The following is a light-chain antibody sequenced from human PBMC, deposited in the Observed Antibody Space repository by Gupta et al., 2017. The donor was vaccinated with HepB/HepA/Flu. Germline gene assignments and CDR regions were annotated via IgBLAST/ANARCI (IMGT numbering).Light chain of an antibody. V-gene: IGLV6-57*03. CDR2: EEN. Sequence: NFMLTQPHSVSESPGKTVTISCTRSSGSIASNYVQWYQQRPGSAPKTVIDEENQRPSGVPDRFAGAIDRASTSALLYSSGLKTGDEAYAYCPCSDRNTHGVVGGGNKMTVL. J-gene: IGLJ3*02. CDR1: SGSIASNY. CDR3: PCSDRNTHGV.